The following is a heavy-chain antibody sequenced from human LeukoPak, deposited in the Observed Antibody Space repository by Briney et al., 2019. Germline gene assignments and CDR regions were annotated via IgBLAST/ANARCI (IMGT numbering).Heavy chain of an antibody. CDR1: GFTFSSYA. V-gene: IGHV3-23*01. D-gene: IGHD3-10*01. Sequence: PGGSLRLSCAASGFTFSSYAMSWVRQAPGKGLEWVSAISGSGGSTYYADSVKGRFTISRDNSKNTLYLQMNSLRAEDTAVYYCARRKITMVRGGKIMDVWGQGTTVTVSS. CDR3: ARRKITMVRGGKIMDV. CDR2: ISGSGGST. J-gene: IGHJ6*02.